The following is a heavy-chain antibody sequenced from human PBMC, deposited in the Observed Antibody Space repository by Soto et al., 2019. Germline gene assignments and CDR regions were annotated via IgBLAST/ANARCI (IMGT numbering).Heavy chain of an antibody. CDR1: GFTFSSYA. V-gene: IGHV3-23*01. D-gene: IGHD6-19*01. Sequence: GGSLRLSCAASGFTFSSYAMSWVRQAPGKGLEWVSAISGSGGSTYYADSVKGRFTISRDNSKNTLYLQMNSLRAEDTAVYYGAKVDTQQWLVRGAYFDYWGQGTLVTVSS. CDR3: AKVDTQQWLVRGAYFDY. J-gene: IGHJ4*02. CDR2: ISGSGGST.